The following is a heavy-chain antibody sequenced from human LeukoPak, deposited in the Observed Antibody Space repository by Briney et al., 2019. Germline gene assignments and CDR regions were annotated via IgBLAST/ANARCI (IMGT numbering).Heavy chain of an antibody. Sequence: GGSLKLSCAASGFTFSGSAMHWVRQASGKRLEWVGRIRSKANSYATAYAASVKGRFTISRDDSKNTAYLQMNSLKTEDTAVYYCTVRGYSYGYNGMDVWGQGTTVTVSS. CDR1: GFTFSGSA. D-gene: IGHD5-18*01. V-gene: IGHV3-73*01. J-gene: IGHJ6*02. CDR2: IRSKANSYAT. CDR3: TVRGYSYGYNGMDV.